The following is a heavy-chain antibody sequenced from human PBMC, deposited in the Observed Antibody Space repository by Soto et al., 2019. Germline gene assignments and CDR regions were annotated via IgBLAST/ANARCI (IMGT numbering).Heavy chain of an antibody. CDR3: ARAGSYRFDY. D-gene: IGHD1-26*01. V-gene: IGHV3-74*01. Sequence: EVQLVESGGGLVQPGGSLRLSCAASGFTFSSSWLHWVRQAPGEGLVWVSRINGDGSTIDYADAVKGRFTISRDNAKNTLYLQRDSLRAEDTAVYYCARAGSYRFDYWGQGALVTVSS. J-gene: IGHJ4*02. CDR1: GFTFSSSW. CDR2: INGDGSTI.